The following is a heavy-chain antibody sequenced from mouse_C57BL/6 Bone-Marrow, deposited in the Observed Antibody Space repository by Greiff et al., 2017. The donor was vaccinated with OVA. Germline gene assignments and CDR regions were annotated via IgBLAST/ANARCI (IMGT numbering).Heavy chain of an antibody. Sequence: LQQSGAELVRPGASVKMSCKASGYTFTSYYMHWVKQTPRQGLEWIGDIYPGTGDTSYNQKFKGKATLSVDQSSSTAYMQLSRLPSDDSAVYFYAIDYGGWGAMGYWGQGTTVTVSS. V-gene: IGHV1-12*01. D-gene: IGHD1-1*02. CDR2: IYPGTGDT. CDR1: GYTFTSYY. J-gene: IGHJ4*01. CDR3: AIDYGGWGAMGY.